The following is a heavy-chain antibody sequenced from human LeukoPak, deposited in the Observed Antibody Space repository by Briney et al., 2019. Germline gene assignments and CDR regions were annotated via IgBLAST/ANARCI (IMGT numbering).Heavy chain of an antibody. CDR2: IRYDGSNK. D-gene: IGHD5-12*01. V-gene: IGHV3-30*02. Sequence: GGSLRLSCAASGFTFSSYGIHWVRQAPGKGLEWVAFIRYDGSNKYYADSVKGRFTISRDNSKNTLYLQMNSLRPEDTAVYYCAKGGYSGYDYFDYWGQGTLVTVSS. J-gene: IGHJ4*02. CDR3: AKGGYSGYDYFDY. CDR1: GFTFSSYG.